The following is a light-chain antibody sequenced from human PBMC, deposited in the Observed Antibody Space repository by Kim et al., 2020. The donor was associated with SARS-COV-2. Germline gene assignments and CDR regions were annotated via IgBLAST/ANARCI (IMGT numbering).Light chain of an antibody. V-gene: IGLV1-51*01. CDR1: SYNIANNY. J-gene: IGLJ1*01. CDR2: DNN. Sequence: GQKGTTSCSGSSYNIANNYVSWYQQLPGTAPKLLIYDNNKRPSGIPDRFSGSKSGTSATLGITGLQTGDEADYYCGTWDSSLSAYVFGTGTKVTVL. CDR3: GTWDSSLSAYV.